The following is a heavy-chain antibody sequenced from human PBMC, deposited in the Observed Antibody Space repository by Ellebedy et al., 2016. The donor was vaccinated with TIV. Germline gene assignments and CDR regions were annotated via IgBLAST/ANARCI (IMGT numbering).Heavy chain of an antibody. V-gene: IGHV3-33*08. CDR2: IWFDGSNK. D-gene: IGHD3-16*01. Sequence: GESLKISCAASGFTFSSYGMHWVRQAPGKGLEWVAVIWFDGSNKYHADSVKGRFTISRDNSKNTLYLQMNSLRAEDTAVYYCASRIKMMWGQGTLVTVSS. CDR1: GFTFSSYG. CDR3: ASRIKMM. J-gene: IGHJ4*02.